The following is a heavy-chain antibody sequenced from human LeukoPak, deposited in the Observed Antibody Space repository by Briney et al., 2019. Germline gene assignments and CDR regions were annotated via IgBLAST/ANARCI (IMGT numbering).Heavy chain of an antibody. D-gene: IGHD3-3*01. CDR3: AVRGSLWSGYLRGKYYFDY. V-gene: IGHV4-34*01. CDR1: GGSFSGYY. Sequence: PSETLTLTCAVYGGSFSGYYWSWIRQPPGKGLQSIGEINHSGSTNYNPSLKSRVTISVDTSKNQFSLKLSSVTAADTAVYYCAVRGSLWSGYLRGKYYFDYWGQGTLVTVSP. J-gene: IGHJ4*02. CDR2: INHSGST.